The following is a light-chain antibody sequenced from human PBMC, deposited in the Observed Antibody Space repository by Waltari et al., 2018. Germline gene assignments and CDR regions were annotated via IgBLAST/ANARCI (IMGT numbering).Light chain of an antibody. V-gene: IGKV3-15*01. Sequence: EIVMTQSPATLSVSPGERATLSCRASQSVSSNLAWYQQKPGQAPRLLIHGASTRATGIPARFSGSGSGTEFTRTISSLQSEDCAVYYCQQYNNWPPGAFGQGTKVEIK. J-gene: IGKJ1*01. CDR1: QSVSSN. CDR3: QQYNNWPPGA. CDR2: GAS.